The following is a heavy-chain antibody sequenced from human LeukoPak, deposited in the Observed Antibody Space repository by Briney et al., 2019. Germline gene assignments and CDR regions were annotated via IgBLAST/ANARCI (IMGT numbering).Heavy chain of an antibody. V-gene: IGHV3-30*04. Sequence: PGGSLRLSCAASGFTFSSYAMHWVRQAPGKGLEWVAVISYDGSNKYYADSVKGRFTVSRDNSKNTLYLQMNSLRAEDTAVYYCARDSWLEGVDYWGQGTLVTVSS. CDR1: GFTFSSYA. CDR2: ISYDGSNK. CDR3: ARDSWLEGVDY. J-gene: IGHJ4*02. D-gene: IGHD5-12*01.